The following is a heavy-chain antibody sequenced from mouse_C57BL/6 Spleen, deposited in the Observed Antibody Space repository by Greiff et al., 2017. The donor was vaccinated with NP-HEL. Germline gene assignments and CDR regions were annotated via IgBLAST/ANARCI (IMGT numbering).Heavy chain of an antibody. CDR1: GFTFSSYA. Sequence: EVKLVESGGGLVKPGGSLKLSYAASGFTFSSYAMSWVRQTPEKRLEWVATISAGGSYTYYPDNVKGRFTISRDNAKNNLYLQMSHLKSEDAAMYYCARDGGNYFAYWGQGTLVTVSA. D-gene: IGHD2-1*01. V-gene: IGHV5-4*01. CDR3: ARDGGNYFAY. CDR2: ISAGGSYT. J-gene: IGHJ3*01.